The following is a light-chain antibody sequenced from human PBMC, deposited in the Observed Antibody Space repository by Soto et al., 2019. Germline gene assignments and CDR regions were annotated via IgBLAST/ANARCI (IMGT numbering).Light chain of an antibody. J-gene: IGLJ2*01. CDR1: SSDVGGYNF. V-gene: IGLV2-11*01. CDR3: RSYVGSFTGV. Sequence: QSALTQPRSVSGSPGQSVTISCTGTSSDVGGYNFVSWYQQHPGKTPNLMIYDVSQRPSGVPDRFSGSKSGNTASLTISGLQDEDEADYYGRSYVGSFTGVFGGGTQLTVL. CDR2: DVS.